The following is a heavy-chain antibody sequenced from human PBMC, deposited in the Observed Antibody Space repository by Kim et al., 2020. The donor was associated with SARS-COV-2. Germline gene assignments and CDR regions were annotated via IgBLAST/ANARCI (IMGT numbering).Heavy chain of an antibody. Sequence: GGSLRLSCAASGFTFSSYSMNWVRQAPGKGLEWVSSISSSSSYIYYADSVKGRFTISRDNAKNSLYLQMNSLRAEDTAVYYCARDPDYYYDSSGYYTVFDYWGQGTLVTVSS. V-gene: IGHV3-21*01. CDR2: ISSSSSYI. CDR1: GFTFSSYS. CDR3: ARDPDYYYDSSGYYTVFDY. D-gene: IGHD3-22*01. J-gene: IGHJ4*02.